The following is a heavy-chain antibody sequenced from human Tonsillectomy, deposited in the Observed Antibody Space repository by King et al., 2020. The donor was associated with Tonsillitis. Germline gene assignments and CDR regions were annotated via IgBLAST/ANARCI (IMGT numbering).Heavy chain of an antibody. CDR2: IEWHGDE. D-gene: IGHD6-19*01. CDR3: ARSCIPVGGKGGWFDP. Sequence: TLKESGPALVKPTQTLTLTCTFSGFSLSTSGMCVSWIRQPPGKALEWLALIEWHGDEYYRTSLKTRLTISKDTSKNQVVLTMTNMDPVDSATYYCARSCIPVGGKGGWFDPWGQGILVTVSS. J-gene: IGHJ5*02. CDR1: GFSLSTSGMC. V-gene: IGHV2-70*01.